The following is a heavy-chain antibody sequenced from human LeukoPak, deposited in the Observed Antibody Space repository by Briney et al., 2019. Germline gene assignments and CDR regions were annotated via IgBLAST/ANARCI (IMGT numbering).Heavy chain of an antibody. J-gene: IGHJ4*02. D-gene: IGHD4-17*01. CDR3: ARSAVTLDY. V-gene: IGHV3-48*03. Sequence: PGGSLRLSCAASGFTFSSYEMNWVRQAPGKGLEWVSYISSSGSTIYYADSVKGRFTISRDNAKSSLYLQMNSLRAEDTAVYYCARSAVTLDYWGQGTLVTVSS. CDR1: GFTFSSYE. CDR2: ISSSGSTI.